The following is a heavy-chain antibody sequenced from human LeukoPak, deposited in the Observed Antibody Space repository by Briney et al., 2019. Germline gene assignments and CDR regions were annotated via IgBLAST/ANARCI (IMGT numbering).Heavy chain of an antibody. Sequence: SETLSLTCTVSGDSISSNYWSWIRQPPGKGLEWIGYIYYSGSTNYNPSLKSRVTISVDTSKNQFSLKLSSVTAADTAVYYCARDERGYSTNWFDPWGQGTLVTVSS. CDR3: ARDERGYSTNWFDP. CDR2: IYYSGST. V-gene: IGHV4-59*01. D-gene: IGHD5-24*01. J-gene: IGHJ5*02. CDR1: GDSISSNY.